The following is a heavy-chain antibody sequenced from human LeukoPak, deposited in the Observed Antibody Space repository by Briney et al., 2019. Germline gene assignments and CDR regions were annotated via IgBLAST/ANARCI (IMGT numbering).Heavy chain of an antibody. V-gene: IGHV3-66*01. CDR3: ARGMTAISYFDY. D-gene: IGHD2-21*02. Sequence: GGSLRLSCAASGFTVSSNYMSWVRQAPGKGLEWVSVIYSGGSTYYADSVKGRFTISRDNSKNTLYLQMNSLRAEDTAVYYCARGMTAISYFDYWGQGTLVTVSS. CDR2: IYSGGST. J-gene: IGHJ4*02. CDR1: GFTVSSNY.